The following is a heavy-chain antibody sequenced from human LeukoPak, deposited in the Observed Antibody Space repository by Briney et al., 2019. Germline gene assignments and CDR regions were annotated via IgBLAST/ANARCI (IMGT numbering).Heavy chain of an antibody. J-gene: IGHJ4*02. CDR2: LHPDGSER. Sequence: GGSLRLSCVASGFSFTGYWMTWVRQAPGKGLEWVVRLHPDGSERNYVGSVEGRFTVFGDNAKSSLFLQMHSLRVEDTAVYYCARGGCSFDYLGQGTLVTVSS. D-gene: IGHD5-12*01. V-gene: IGHV3-7*01. CDR3: ARGGCSFDY. CDR1: GFSFTGYW.